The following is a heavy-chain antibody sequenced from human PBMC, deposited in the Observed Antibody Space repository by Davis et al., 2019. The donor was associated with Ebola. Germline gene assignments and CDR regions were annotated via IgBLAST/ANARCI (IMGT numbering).Heavy chain of an antibody. V-gene: IGHV1-69-2*01. CDR3: TTLDILTAYVPYAMDV. CDR2: VDPKAGKT. Sequence: ASVKVSCKGSGYSFSDYYIHWVQGAPGKGLEWVGLVDPKAGKTVYAEKFQDRVTITADRSTDTVYMELSSLRFEDAAVYYCTTLDILTAYVPYAMDVWGQGTTVTVPS. CDR1: GYSFSDYY. D-gene: IGHD3-9*01. J-gene: IGHJ6*02.